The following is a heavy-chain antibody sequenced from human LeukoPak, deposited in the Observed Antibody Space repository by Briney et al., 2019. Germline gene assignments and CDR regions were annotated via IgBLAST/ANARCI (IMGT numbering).Heavy chain of an antibody. CDR1: GFTFMSNG. CDR2: IAYDGSNR. Sequence: GGSLRLSCVASGFTFMSNGMNWVRQAPGKGLEWVAVIAYDGSNRYYADSVKGRFTVSRDNSKNTLYLQMNSLRPEDTAVYYCARARLEKSEYYFDYWGQGTLVTVSS. CDR3: ARARLEKSEYYFDY. J-gene: IGHJ4*02. V-gene: IGHV3-30*03.